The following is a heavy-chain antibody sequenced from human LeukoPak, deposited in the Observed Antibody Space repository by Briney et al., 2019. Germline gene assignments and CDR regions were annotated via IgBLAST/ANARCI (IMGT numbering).Heavy chain of an antibody. CDR1: GFPFSDHE. CDR2: ISSSGSDK. J-gene: IGHJ3*02. Sequence: GGSLRLSCAASGFPFSDHEMNWVRQAPGKGRQWVSYISSSGSDKYYPDSVKGRFTISRDNAKNSLYLQMNSLRAEDTAVYYCARRTSGAFAIWGQGTKVTVSS. V-gene: IGHV3-48*03. CDR3: ARRTSGAFAI.